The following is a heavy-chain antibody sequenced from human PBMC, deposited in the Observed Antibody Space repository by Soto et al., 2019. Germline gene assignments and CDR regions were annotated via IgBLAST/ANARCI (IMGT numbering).Heavy chain of an antibody. CDR3: AKDRGYNWNYNWFDP. D-gene: IGHD1-7*01. Sequence: GGSLRLSCAASGFTFSSYGMHWVRQAPGKGLEWLAVISYDGSNKYYADSVKGRFTISRDNSKNTLYLQMNSLRAEDTAVYYCAKDRGYNWNYNWFDPWGQGTLVTVSS. CDR1: GFTFSSYG. J-gene: IGHJ5*02. CDR2: ISYDGSNK. V-gene: IGHV3-30*18.